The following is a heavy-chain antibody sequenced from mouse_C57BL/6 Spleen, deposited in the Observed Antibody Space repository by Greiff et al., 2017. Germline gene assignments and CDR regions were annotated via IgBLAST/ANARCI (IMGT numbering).Heavy chain of an antibody. CDR2: INPSSGYT. V-gene: IGHV1-7*01. Sequence: QVQLQQSGAELAIPGASVKLSCKASGYTFTSYWMHWVKQRPGQGLEWIGYINPSSGYTKSNQKFKDKATLTADKSSSTAYMQLSSLTYEDSAVYYCARNDDLVEYYVDYWGQGTTLTVSS. CDR1: GYTFTSYW. D-gene: IGHD1-1*02. CDR3: ARNDDLVEYYVDY. J-gene: IGHJ2*01.